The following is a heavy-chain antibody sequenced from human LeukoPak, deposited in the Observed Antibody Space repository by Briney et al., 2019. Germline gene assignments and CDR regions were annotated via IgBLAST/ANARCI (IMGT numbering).Heavy chain of an antibody. Sequence: PSETLSLTCTVSGVSISNYYWNWIRQPPGKGLEWIGYIYYTGNTNYNPSLKSRVTISVDTSKNQFSLKLSSVTAADTAVYYCAKLTEFGGYDAFDIWGQGTMVTVSS. CDR2: IYYTGNT. V-gene: IGHV4-59*01. CDR3: AKLTEFGGYDAFDI. J-gene: IGHJ3*02. CDR1: GVSISNYY. D-gene: IGHD3-10*01.